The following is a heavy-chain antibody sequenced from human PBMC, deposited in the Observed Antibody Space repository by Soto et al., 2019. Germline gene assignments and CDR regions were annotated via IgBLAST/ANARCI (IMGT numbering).Heavy chain of an antibody. CDR2: VSNSGST. CDR3: ARGRGIAVRPYYYGMDV. V-gene: IGHV4-61*01. CDR1: GDSVNTVNYY. Sequence: SATLSITCNGSGDSVNTVNYYWTWIRQPPGKGLEWIGYVSNSGSTNYSPSLKSRVTLSADTSKNQFYLRLTSVAAADTAVYYCARGRGIAVRPYYYGMDVWGQGTTVTVSS. D-gene: IGHD6-6*01. J-gene: IGHJ6*02.